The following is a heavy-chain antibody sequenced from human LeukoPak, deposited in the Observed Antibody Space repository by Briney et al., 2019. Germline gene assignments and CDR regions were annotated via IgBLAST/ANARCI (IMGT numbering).Heavy chain of an antibody. J-gene: IGHJ1*01. V-gene: IGHV1-18*04. Sequence: ASVKVSCKASGYTFTSYYMHRVRQAPGQGLEWMGRISAYNGNTNYAQKVQGRVTMTTDTSTSTAYMELRNLTSDDTAVYYCARDSADCSGGSCYSAEYFQHWGQGTLVTVSS. CDR1: GYTFTSYY. CDR3: ARDSADCSGGSCYSAEYFQH. D-gene: IGHD2-15*01. CDR2: ISAYNGNT.